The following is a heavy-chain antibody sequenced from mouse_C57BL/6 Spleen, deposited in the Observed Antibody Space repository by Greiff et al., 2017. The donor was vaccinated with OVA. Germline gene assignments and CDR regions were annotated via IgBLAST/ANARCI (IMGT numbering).Heavy chain of an antibody. Sequence: EVQLQQSGTVLARPGASVKMSCKTSGYTFTSYWMHWVKQRPGQGLEWIGAIYPGNSDTSYNQKFKGKAKLTAVTSASTAYMELSSLTNEDSAVYYCTRGSSLYCYAMDYWGQGTSVTVSS. CDR1: GYTFTSYW. D-gene: IGHD1-1*01. CDR2: IYPGNSDT. V-gene: IGHV1-5*01. J-gene: IGHJ4*01. CDR3: TRGSSLYCYAMDY.